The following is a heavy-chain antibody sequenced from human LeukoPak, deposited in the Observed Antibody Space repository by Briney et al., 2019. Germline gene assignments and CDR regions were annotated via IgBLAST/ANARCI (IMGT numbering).Heavy chain of an antibody. Sequence: GGSLRLSCTASGFTFNIFAMNWVRQAPGKGLEWVSAISGNGAGTYYADSVKGRFTISRDNSKNTLYLQLNSLRAEDTAVYYCAKDQPFDGYPFDYWGQGTLVTVSS. CDR3: AKDQPFDGYPFDY. CDR1: GFTFNIFA. D-gene: IGHD3-22*01. J-gene: IGHJ4*02. CDR2: ISGNGAGT. V-gene: IGHV3-23*01.